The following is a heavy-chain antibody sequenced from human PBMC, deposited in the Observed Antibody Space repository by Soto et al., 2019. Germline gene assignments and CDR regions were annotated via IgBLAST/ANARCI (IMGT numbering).Heavy chain of an antibody. D-gene: IGHD1-1*01. CDR2: IKQDGSEK. J-gene: IGHJ6*03. CDR1: GFSIRDYW. CDR3: ARGKDGRRAGTYYFDMDV. Sequence: EEQLVESGGGLVQPGGSLRLSCAASGFSIRDYWMTWVRQAPGKGLDWVANIKQDGSEKFYVDSPKGRFTISRDNAKNSVYLLMNSLRADDTAVYYCARGKDGRRAGTYYFDMDVWGKGTTVTLSS. V-gene: IGHV3-7*01.